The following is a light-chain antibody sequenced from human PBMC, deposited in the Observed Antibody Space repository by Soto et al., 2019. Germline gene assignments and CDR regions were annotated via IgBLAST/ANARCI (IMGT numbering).Light chain of an antibody. V-gene: IGLV2-23*01. J-gene: IGLJ2*01. Sequence: QSALTQPASVSGSPGQSITISCTGTSSDVGSYNLVSWYQQHPGKAPKLMIYEGSKRPSGVSNRFSGSKSGNTASLTISGLQAEDEADYYCSSYAGSYIHVVFGGGTKLTVL. CDR1: SSDVGSYNL. CDR3: SSYAGSYIHVV. CDR2: EGS.